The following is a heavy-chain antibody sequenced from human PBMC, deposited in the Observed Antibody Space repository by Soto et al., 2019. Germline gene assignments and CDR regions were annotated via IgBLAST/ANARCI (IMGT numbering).Heavy chain of an antibody. CDR3: ARGGRITMIVVVITALGFDP. J-gene: IGHJ5*02. CDR1: GGSFSGYY. V-gene: IGHV4-34*01. Sequence: QVQLQQWGAGLLKPSETLSLTCAVYGGSFSGYYWSWIRQPPGKGLEWIGESNHSGSTNYNPSLKIRVTISVDTSKNQFSLKLSSVTAADTAVYYCARGGRITMIVVVITALGFDPWGQGTLVTVSS. CDR2: SNHSGST. D-gene: IGHD3-22*01.